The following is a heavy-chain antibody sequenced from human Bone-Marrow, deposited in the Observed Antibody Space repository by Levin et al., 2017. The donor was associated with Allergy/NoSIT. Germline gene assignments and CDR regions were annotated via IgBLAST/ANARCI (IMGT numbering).Heavy chain of an antibody. V-gene: IGHV1-2*02. J-gene: IGHJ3*02. CDR3: ARVPLGICFWCLQIVVVPAAKGLDAFDI. CDR1: GYTFTGYY. D-gene: IGHD2-2*01. Sequence: ASVKVSCKASGYTFTGYYMHWVRQAPGQGLEWMGWINPNSGGTNYAQKFQGRVTMTRDTSISTAYMELSRLRSDDTAVYYCARVPLGICFWCLQIVVVPAAKGLDAFDIWGQGTMVTVSS. CDR2: INPNSGGT.